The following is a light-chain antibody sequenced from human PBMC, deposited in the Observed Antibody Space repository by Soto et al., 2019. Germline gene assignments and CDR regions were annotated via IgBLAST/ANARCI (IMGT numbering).Light chain of an antibody. Sequence: QPVLTQPRSVSGSPGQSVTISCTGTNRDVGAYNYVSWYQQHPGKAPKLIIYDVNKRPSGVPDRFSGSKSGITASLTISGLQAEDEADYHCFSFSGGIGGGTQLTVL. J-gene: IGLJ7*01. V-gene: IGLV2-11*01. CDR2: DVN. CDR1: NRDVGAYNY. CDR3: FSFSGG.